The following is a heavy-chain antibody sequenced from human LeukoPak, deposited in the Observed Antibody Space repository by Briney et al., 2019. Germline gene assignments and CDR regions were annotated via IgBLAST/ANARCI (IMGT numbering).Heavy chain of an antibody. CDR3: AKDYSDSRVGDVFFEY. J-gene: IGHJ4*02. CDR2: ITSGFTP. V-gene: IGHV3-23*01. D-gene: IGHD1-26*01. CDR1: GLTFSNYA. Sequence: GGSLRLSCAASGLTFSNYAMSWFRQAPGKGLEWVSGITSGFTPHYADSVKGRFTISRDNSKNTFHLQMNSLKAEDTAVYYCAKDYSDSRVGDVFFEYWGQGTLVTVSS.